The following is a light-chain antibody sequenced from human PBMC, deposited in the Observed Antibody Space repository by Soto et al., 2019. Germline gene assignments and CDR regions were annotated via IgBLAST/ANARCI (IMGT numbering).Light chain of an antibody. CDR2: AAS. V-gene: IGKV1-39*01. CDR1: QSISSY. CDR3: QQRYSTLVT. Sequence: DIQMTQSPSTLSASVGDRVTITCRASQSISSYLNWYQQKPGKAPKLLIYAASSLQSGVPSRFSGSGSGTDFTLTISSLQPEDFATYYCQQRYSTLVTFGQGTKVDIK. J-gene: IGKJ1*01.